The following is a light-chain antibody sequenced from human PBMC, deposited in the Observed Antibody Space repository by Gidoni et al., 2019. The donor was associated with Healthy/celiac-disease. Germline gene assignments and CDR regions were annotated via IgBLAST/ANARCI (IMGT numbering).Light chain of an antibody. V-gene: IGKV1-39*01. CDR2: AAS. CDR1: QSIRSY. J-gene: IGKJ4*01. Sequence: DIQMTQSPSSLSASVGDRVTITCRASQSIRSYLNWYQQKPGKAPKLLIYAASSLQSGVPSRFSGSGSGTDFTLTISSLQPEDFATYYCQQSYSTPFTFGGGTKVEIK. CDR3: QQSYSTPFT.